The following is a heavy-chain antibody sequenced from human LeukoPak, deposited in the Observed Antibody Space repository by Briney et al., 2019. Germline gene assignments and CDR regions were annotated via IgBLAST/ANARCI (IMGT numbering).Heavy chain of an antibody. J-gene: IGHJ4*02. D-gene: IGHD4-17*01. V-gene: IGHV7-4-1*02. CDR1: GYNLTELS. Sequence: ASVKVSCKVSGYNLTELSMHWVRQAPGQGLEWMGWINTNTGNPTYAQGFTGRFVFSLDTSVSTAYLQISSLKAEDTAVYYCASSYGDYVWYFDYWGQGTLVTVSS. CDR3: ASSYGDYVWYFDY. CDR2: INTNTGNP.